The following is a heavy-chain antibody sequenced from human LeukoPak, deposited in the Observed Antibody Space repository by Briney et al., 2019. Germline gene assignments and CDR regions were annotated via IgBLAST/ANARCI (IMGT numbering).Heavy chain of an antibody. CDR1: GFTFSSYS. Sequence: GGSLRLSCAASGFTFSSYSMDWVRQAPGKGLEWVSSISSSSSYIYYADSVKGRFTISRDNAKNSLYLQMNSLRAEDTAVYYCAKVPSSIWLVPDYWGQGTLVTVSS. CDR3: AKVPSSIWLVPDY. CDR2: ISSSSSYI. V-gene: IGHV3-21*04. D-gene: IGHD6-6*01. J-gene: IGHJ4*02.